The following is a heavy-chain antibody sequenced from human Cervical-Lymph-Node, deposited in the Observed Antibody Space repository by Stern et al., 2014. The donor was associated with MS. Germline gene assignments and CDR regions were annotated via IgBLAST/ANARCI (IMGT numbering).Heavy chain of an antibody. CDR2: IKSNSDDT. D-gene: IGHD6-19*01. Sequence: QVQLVESGAEVKKPGASVKVSCKVSGNTFSGYFMHWVRQAPGQGLEWMGRIKSNSDDTDFAQNFQGRVTMTTDASISTAYMELSRLTSDDTAMYYCGYSSGHYFPVQFVDGGQGTLVIVSS. V-gene: IGHV1-2*06. CDR3: GYSSGHYFPVQFVD. CDR1: GNTFSGYF. J-gene: IGHJ4*02.